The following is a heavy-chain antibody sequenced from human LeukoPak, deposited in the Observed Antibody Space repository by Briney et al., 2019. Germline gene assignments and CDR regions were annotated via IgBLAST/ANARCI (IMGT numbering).Heavy chain of an antibody. J-gene: IGHJ4*02. CDR2: ISSSGRTI. CDR3: ARVGRLAFDY. V-gene: IGHV3-48*03. CDR1: GFTFSSYE. Sequence: GGSPRLSRAASGFTFSSYEMNWVRQAPGKGLEWVSYISSSGRTIYYADSVKGRFTISRDNAKNSPYLQMNSLRAEDTAVYYCARVGRLAFDYWGQRTLVTVSS. D-gene: IGHD2-15*01.